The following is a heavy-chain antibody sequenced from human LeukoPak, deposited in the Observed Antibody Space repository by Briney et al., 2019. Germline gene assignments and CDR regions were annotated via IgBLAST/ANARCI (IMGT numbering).Heavy chain of an antibody. CDR2: ISSSGSYI. J-gene: IGHJ4*02. CDR3: AREGGYNYPPFDY. D-gene: IGHD5-24*01. V-gene: IGHV3-21*01. CDR1: GFTFSSYS. Sequence: GGSLRFSCAASGFTFSSYSMNWVRQAPGKGLEWVSSISSSGSYIYYADSVKGRFTISRDNAKNSLYLQMNSLRADDTAVYYCAREGGYNYPPFDYWGQGTLVTVSS.